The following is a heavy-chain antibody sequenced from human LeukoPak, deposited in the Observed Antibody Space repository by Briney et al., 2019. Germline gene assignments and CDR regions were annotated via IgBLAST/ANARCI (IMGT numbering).Heavy chain of an antibody. CDR2: INPSSGDT. CDR1: RYTFTGYY. V-gene: IGHV1-2*02. D-gene: IGHD4-17*01. Sequence: ASVKVSCKTSRYTFTGYYLHWVRQAPGQGLEWMGWINPSSGDTNYAQRFQGRVTMTRDTSIGTPYMELKSLISDDTAVFYCAISDFADSDVYFDSWGQGTLVTVSS. J-gene: IGHJ4*02. CDR3: AISDFADSDVYFDS.